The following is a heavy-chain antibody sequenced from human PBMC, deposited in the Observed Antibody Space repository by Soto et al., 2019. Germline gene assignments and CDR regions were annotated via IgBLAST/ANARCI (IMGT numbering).Heavy chain of an antibody. V-gene: IGHV4-59*01. CDR2: ISHTGTT. CDR3: ARGGNRYSPTSSGVGGFDY. Sequence: SETLSLTCKVSGASISSSYWSWIRQPPGKGLEWIAYISHTGTTNYNPSLKSRVTISLDTSKSQFSLNLTSLTTAGTAVYFCARGGNRYSPTSSGVGGFDYWGQGTLVTVSS. J-gene: IGHJ4*02. CDR1: GASISSSY. D-gene: IGHD5-12*01.